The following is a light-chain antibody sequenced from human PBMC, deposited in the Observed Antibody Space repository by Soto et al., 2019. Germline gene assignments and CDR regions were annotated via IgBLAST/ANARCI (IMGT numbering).Light chain of an antibody. J-gene: IGLJ2*01. CDR2: DVS. V-gene: IGLV2-14*01. Sequence: QSVLTQPASVSGSPGQSITISCTGTSSDVGGYNSVSWYQQYPGKAPKLIIYDVSNRPSGVSSRFSGSKSGNTASLTISGLQADDEADYYCSSYTTRSAVFGGGTKVTVL. CDR1: SSDVGGYNS. CDR3: SSYTTRSAV.